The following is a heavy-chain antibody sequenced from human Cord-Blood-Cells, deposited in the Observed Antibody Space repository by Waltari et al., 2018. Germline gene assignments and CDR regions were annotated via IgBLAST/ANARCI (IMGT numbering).Heavy chain of an antibody. CDR1: GGTFSSYA. CDR2: IIPILGIA. Sequence: QVQLVQSGAEVKKPGSSVKVSCKASGGTFSSYAISWVRQAPGQGLEWMGGIIPILGIANYAQKFQGRVTITADESTSTAYMGLSSLRSEDTAVYYCASGGGDYGGNSGYFDYWGQGTLVTVSS. J-gene: IGHJ4*02. CDR3: ASGGGDYGGNSGYFDY. V-gene: IGHV1-69*04. D-gene: IGHD4-17*01.